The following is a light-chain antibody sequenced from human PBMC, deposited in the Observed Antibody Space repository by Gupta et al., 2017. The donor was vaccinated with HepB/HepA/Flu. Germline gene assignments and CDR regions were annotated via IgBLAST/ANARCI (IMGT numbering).Light chain of an antibody. J-gene: IGLJ2*01. CDR2: RNN. V-gene: IGLV1-47*01. CDR3: SAWDDSLSGVV. Sequence: QSVLTQPPSASGTPGQRVTLSCSGSSSNIGSNYVYWYQQLPGTAPKLLIYRNNQRPSGVPFRFSGSKSGTSASLAISGLRSEDEADYYCSAWDDSLSGVVFGGGTKLTVL. CDR1: SSNIGSNY.